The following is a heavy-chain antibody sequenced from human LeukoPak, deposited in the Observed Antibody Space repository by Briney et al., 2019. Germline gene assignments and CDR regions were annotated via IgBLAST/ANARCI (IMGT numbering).Heavy chain of an antibody. V-gene: IGHV1-8*01. D-gene: IGHD4-11*01. CDR1: GYTFTSYD. CDR2: MNPNSGNT. CDR3: ARDHVTTSHYYYGMDV. Sequence: ASVKVSCKASGYTFTSYDINWVRQATGQGLEWMGWMNPNSGNTGYAQKFQGRVTMTRNTSISTAYMELSSLRSGDTAVYYCARDHVTTSHYYYGMDVWGQGTTVTVSS. J-gene: IGHJ6*02.